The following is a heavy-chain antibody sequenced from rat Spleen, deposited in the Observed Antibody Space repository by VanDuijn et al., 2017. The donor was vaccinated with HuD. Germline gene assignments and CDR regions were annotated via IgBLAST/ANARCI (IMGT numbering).Heavy chain of an antibody. CDR1: GYSITSSYR. V-gene: IGHV3-3*01. D-gene: IGHD1-2*01. Sequence: EVQLQESGPGLVKPSQSLSLTCSVTGYSITSSYRWNWIRKFPGNKLEWMGYINSAGSTNYNPSLKSRISITRDTSKNQFFLQVNSVTTEDTATYYCARDAIAAISSFDYWGQGVMVTVSS. CDR2: INSAGST. J-gene: IGHJ2*01. CDR3: ARDAIAAISSFDY.